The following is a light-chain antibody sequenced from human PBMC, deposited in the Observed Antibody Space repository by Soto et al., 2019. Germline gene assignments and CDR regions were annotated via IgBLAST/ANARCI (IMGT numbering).Light chain of an antibody. CDR2: AAS. J-gene: IGKJ4*01. CDR3: QQYVSIPLT. CDR1: QSVGTY. V-gene: IGKV3-20*01. Sequence: EIVLTQSPGTLSLSPGERATLSCRASQSVGTYLAWYQQKPGQAPRLLIYAASSRATGIPDRFSGSGSGTDLTLTISRLEPEYFAVYYCQQYVSIPLTFGGGTKVEIK.